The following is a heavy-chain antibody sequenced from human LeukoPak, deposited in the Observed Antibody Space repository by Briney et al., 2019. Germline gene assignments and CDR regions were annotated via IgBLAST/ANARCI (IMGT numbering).Heavy chain of an antibody. Sequence: SETLSLTCTVSGGSISSYYWSWIRQPPGKGLEWIGYIYHSGSTYYNPSLKSRVTISVDRSKNQFSLKLSSVTAADTAVYYCARVRDGYNTLFDYWGQGTLVTVSS. CDR2: IYHSGST. CDR1: GGSISSYY. CDR3: ARVRDGYNTLFDY. V-gene: IGHV4-59*12. D-gene: IGHD5-24*01. J-gene: IGHJ4*02.